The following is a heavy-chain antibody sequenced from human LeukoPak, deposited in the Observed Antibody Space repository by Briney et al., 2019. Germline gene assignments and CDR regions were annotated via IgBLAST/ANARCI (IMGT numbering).Heavy chain of an antibody. J-gene: IGHJ4*02. CDR3: ARAEETTEFDY. Sequence: PSETLSLTCTVSGGSISSYYWSWIRQPPGKGLEWIGYIYYSGSTNYNPSLKSRVTISVDTSKNQFSLKLSSVTAADTAVYYCARAEETTEFDYWGQGTLVTVSS. D-gene: IGHD1-14*01. CDR1: GGSISSYY. CDR2: IYYSGST. V-gene: IGHV4-59*12.